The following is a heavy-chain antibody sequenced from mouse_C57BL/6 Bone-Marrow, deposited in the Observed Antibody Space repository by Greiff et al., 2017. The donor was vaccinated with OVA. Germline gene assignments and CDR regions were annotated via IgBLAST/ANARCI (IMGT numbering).Heavy chain of an antibody. CDR2: IHPNSGST. J-gene: IGHJ4*01. CDR3: ARPLLLLRYPMDY. D-gene: IGHD1-1*01. CDR1: GYTFTSYW. Sequence: VQLQQSGAELVKPGASVKLSCKASGYTFTSYWMHWVKQRPGQGLEWIGMIHPNSGSTNYNEQFKSKATLTVATSSSPAYMQLSSLTSEYSAVYYCARPLLLLRYPMDYWGQGTSVTVSS. V-gene: IGHV1-64*01.